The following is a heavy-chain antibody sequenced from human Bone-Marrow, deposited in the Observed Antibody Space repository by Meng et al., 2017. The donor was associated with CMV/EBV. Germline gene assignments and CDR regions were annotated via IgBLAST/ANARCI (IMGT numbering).Heavy chain of an antibody. J-gene: IGHJ4*02. CDR1: GSTFDDYA. D-gene: IGHD3-10*01. CDR2: ITWEGGST. CDR3: AKGASHDRLGTYYNEYFDH. Sequence: GESLKISCAASGSTFDDYAMVWVRQVPGKGLEWLSLITWEGGSTYYADSVKGRFSISRDNNKNFLDLQMSSLRSDDPVLYYCAKGASHDRLGTYYNEYFDHWGQGTLVTVAS. V-gene: IGHV3-43D*03.